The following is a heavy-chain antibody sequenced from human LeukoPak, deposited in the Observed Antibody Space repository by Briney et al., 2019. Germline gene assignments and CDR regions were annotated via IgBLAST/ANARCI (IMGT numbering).Heavy chain of an antibody. CDR1: GGSISSYY. D-gene: IGHD3-22*01. CDR3: ARRPQGSGYHNWFDP. J-gene: IGHJ5*02. CDR2: IYYSGST. V-gene: IGHV4-59*01. Sequence: SETLSLTCTVSGGSISSYYWSWIRQPPGKGLEWIGYIYYSGSTNYNPSLKSRVTISVDTSKNQFSLKLSSVTAADTAVYYCARRPQGSGYHNWFDPWGQGTLVTVSS.